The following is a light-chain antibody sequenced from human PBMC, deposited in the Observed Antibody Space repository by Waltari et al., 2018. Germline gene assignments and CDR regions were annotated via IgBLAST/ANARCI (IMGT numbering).Light chain of an antibody. V-gene: IGKV1-12*02. CDR1: QDISTW. CDR3: LEGNSFPLLT. Sequence: DIQMTQSPSSVSASVGDRVTITCRASQDISTWLGWYQQKPGRAHKLLIYTASSLQSGVPSRFSGSGSGTDFTLTISSLQPEDFATYYCLEGNSFPLLTFGGGTKVEIK. J-gene: IGKJ4*01. CDR2: TAS.